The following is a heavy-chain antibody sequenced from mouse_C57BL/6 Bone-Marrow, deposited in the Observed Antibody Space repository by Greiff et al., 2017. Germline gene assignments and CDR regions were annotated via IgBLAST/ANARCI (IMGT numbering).Heavy chain of an antibody. J-gene: IGHJ3*01. Sequence: QVQLKESGAELARPGASVKLSCKASGYTFTSYGISWVKQRTGQGLEWIGEIYPRRGNTYYNEKFKGKATLTADKSSSTAYMELRSLTSEDSAVYFCARSHYGSSLAWFAYWGQGTLVTVSA. CDR2: IYPRRGNT. CDR1: GYTFTSYG. V-gene: IGHV1-81*01. CDR3: ARSHYGSSLAWFAY. D-gene: IGHD1-1*01.